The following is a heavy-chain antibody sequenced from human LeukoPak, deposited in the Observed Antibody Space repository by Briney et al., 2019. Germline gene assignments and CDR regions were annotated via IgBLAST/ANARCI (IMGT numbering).Heavy chain of an antibody. CDR1: GYSISSGHY. CDR3: AREYCSSTSCYFDY. V-gene: IGHV4-38-2*02. Sequence: PSETLSLTCTVSGYSISSGHYWGWIRQPPGKGLEWIGSMYHSGSTYYNPPLKSRVTISEDTSKNQFSLKLRSVTAADTAVYHCAREYCSSTSCYFDYWGQGTLVTVSS. CDR2: MYHSGST. D-gene: IGHD2-2*01. J-gene: IGHJ4*02.